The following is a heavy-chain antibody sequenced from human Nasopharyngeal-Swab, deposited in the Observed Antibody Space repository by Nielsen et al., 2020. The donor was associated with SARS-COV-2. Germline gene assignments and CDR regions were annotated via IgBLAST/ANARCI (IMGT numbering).Heavy chain of an antibody. D-gene: IGHD3-3*01. CDR3: ARALTRSITIFGVVIPNWFDP. J-gene: IGHJ5*02. Sequence: ASVKVSCKASGGTFSSYAISWVRQAPGQGLEWMGWMNPNSGNTGSAQKFQGRVTMTRNTSISTAYMELSSLRSEDTAVYYCARALTRSITIFGVVIPNWFDPWGQGTLVTVSS. CDR1: GGTFSSYA. CDR2: MNPNSGNT. V-gene: IGHV1-8*02.